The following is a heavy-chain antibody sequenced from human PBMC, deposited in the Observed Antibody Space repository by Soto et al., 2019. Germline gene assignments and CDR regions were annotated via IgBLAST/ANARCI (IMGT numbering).Heavy chain of an antibody. CDR1: GGAISSGGWS. D-gene: IGHD3-9*01. CDR3: ARAPRYYDILTGDYKDYYYFGLDV. V-gene: IGHV4-31*03. J-gene: IGHJ6*02. Sequence: LSLTCTVSGGAISSGGWSWSGIRQHPGRGLGWIGSIAYSGSTYYNPSLKSRITISTDTSKNQFSLKLSSVTAADTAVYHCARAPRYYDILTGDYKDYYYFGLDVWGPGTTVTVSS. CDR2: IAYSGST.